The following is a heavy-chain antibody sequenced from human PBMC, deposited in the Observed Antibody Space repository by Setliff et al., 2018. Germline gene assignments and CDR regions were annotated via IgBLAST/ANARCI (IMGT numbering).Heavy chain of an antibody. CDR3: AREGFYCTNGVCYRPFDY. V-gene: IGHV4-61*09. D-gene: IGHD2-8*01. CDR2: IQTSGTT. Sequence: SETLSLTCTVSGGSISGGNYYWSWIRQPAGKGLEWIGHIQTSGTTNYNPSLKSRVTISVDTSKNQFSLNLTSVTAADTAVYYCAREGFYCTNGVCYRPFDYWCQGTLVTVSS. J-gene: IGHJ4*02. CDR1: GGSISGGNYY.